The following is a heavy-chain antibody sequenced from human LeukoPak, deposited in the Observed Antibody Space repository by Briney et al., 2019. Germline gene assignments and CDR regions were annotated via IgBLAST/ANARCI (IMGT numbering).Heavy chain of an antibody. CDR2: ISSSGSTR. D-gene: IGHD6-13*01. V-gene: IGHV3-48*03. CDR3: ASSSWYALDY. Sequence: QPRGSLRLSCAASGFTFSSYEMNWVRQAPGKGLEWISYISSSGSTRYYADSVKGRFTISRDNAKNSLYLQMNSLRAEDTAIYYCASSSWYALDYWGQGTLVTVSS. CDR1: GFTFSSYE. J-gene: IGHJ4*02.